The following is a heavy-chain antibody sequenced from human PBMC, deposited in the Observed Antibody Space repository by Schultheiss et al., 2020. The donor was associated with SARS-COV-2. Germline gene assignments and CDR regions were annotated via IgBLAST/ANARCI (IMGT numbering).Heavy chain of an antibody. J-gene: IGHJ1*01. CDR2: IYYSGST. CDR1: GGSFSGYY. D-gene: IGHD6-19*01. CDR3: ARGMPRPRIAVAGSGGYFQH. Sequence: SETLSLTCAVYGGSFSGYYWSWIRQPPGKGLEWIGYIYYSGSTNYNPSLKSRVTISVDTSKNQFSLKLSSVTAADTAVYYCARGMPRPRIAVAGSGGYFQHWGQGTLVTVSS. V-gene: IGHV4-34*01.